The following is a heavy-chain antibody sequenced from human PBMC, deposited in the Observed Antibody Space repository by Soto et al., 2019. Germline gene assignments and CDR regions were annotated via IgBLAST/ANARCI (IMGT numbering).Heavy chain of an antibody. CDR1: GCTVSSDE. CDR2: ISSSGSTI. J-gene: IGHJ6*02. CDR3: ARDGTRNYLHPYGTDV. V-gene: IGHV3-48*03. Sequence: CAASGCTVSSDEMNWVRQAPGKGRELVSYISSSGSTIYYADSVKGRFTISRDNAKNSLYLQMNSLRAEDTAVYYCARDGTRNYLHPYGTDVWGPATTVTLSS. D-gene: IGHD1-7*01.